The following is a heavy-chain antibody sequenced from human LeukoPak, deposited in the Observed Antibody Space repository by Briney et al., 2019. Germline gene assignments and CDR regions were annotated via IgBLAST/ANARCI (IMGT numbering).Heavy chain of an antibody. V-gene: IGHV3-7*03. CDR3: ATSYDMGWLIGY. D-gene: IGHD3/OR15-3a*01. CDR1: GFTFGDTW. Sequence: GGSLRLSCAASGFTFGDTWMNWVRQVPGQGLEWVANIKQDGSEKFYVASVKGRFTISRDNGKSPLYLQMNSLRAEDTALYYCATSYDMGWLIGYWGQGTLVTVSS. J-gene: IGHJ4*02. CDR2: IKQDGSEK.